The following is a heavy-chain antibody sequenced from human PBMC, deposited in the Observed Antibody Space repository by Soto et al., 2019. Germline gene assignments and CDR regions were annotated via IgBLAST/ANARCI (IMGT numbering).Heavy chain of an antibody. V-gene: IGHV1-69*02. J-gene: IGHJ6*03. CDR3: ARVADCSGGSCYSDPLGPNYYYYMDV. D-gene: IGHD2-15*01. CDR2: IIPILGIA. CDR1: GGTFSSYT. Sequence: ASVKVSCKASGGTFSSYTISWVRQAPGQGLEWMGRIIPILGIANYAQKFQGRVTITADKSTSTAYMELSSLRSEDTAVYYCARVADCSGGSCYSDPLGPNYYYYMDVWGKGTTVTVSS.